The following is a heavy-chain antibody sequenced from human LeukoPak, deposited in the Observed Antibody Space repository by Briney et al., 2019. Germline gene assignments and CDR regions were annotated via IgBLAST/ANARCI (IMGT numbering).Heavy chain of an antibody. CDR3: ARDGAVAGTGDFYGMDV. Sequence: GGSLRLSCAASGFTFSSYGMHWVRQAPGKGLGWVALIWYDGSNKYYGDFVKGRFTISRDNSKNTLYLQMNSLRVEDTAVYYCARDGAVAGTGDFYGMDVWGQGTTVTVSS. J-gene: IGHJ6*02. D-gene: IGHD6-19*01. CDR2: IWYDGSNK. V-gene: IGHV3-33*01. CDR1: GFTFSSYG.